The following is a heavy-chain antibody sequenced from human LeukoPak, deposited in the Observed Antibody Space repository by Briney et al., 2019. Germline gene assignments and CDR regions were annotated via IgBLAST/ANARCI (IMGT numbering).Heavy chain of an antibody. J-gene: IGHJ4*02. V-gene: IGHV4-39*07. Sequence: SETLSLTCSVSGASISTTNYYWGWIRQPPGKGLEWIGEINHSGSTNYNPSLKSRVTISVDTSKNQFSLKLSSVTAADTAVYYCARRPRPKYQLLSGSFDYWGQGTLVTVSS. D-gene: IGHD2-2*01. CDR3: ARRPRPKYQLLSGSFDY. CDR1: GASISTTNYY. CDR2: INHSGST.